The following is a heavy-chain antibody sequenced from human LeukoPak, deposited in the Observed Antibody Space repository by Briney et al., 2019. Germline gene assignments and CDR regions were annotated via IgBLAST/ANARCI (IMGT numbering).Heavy chain of an antibody. Sequence: SETLSLTCTVSGGSISSYYWSWIRQPAGKGVEWIGRIYTSGSTNYNPSLKSRVTMSVDTSKNQFSLKLSSVTAADTAVYYCARLMYYYDSSGYLTPYYFDYWGQGTLVTVSS. CDR2: IYTSGST. CDR1: GGSISSYY. J-gene: IGHJ4*02. CDR3: ARLMYYYDSSGYLTPYYFDY. D-gene: IGHD3-22*01. V-gene: IGHV4-4*07.